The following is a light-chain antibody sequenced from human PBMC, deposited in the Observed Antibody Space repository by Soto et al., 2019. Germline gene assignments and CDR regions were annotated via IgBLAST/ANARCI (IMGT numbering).Light chain of an antibody. CDR2: GAS. Sequence: DIQMTQSPSTLSASVGDRVTITCRASQSISSWLAWYQQKPAKAPKLLVYGASTLQSGVQSRIGGSRSGAEFTLTISSLRPDDFATIYCQQYDTYSPFTFGQGAKLEIK. CDR1: QSISSW. CDR3: QQYDTYSPFT. V-gene: IGKV1-5*01. J-gene: IGKJ2*01.